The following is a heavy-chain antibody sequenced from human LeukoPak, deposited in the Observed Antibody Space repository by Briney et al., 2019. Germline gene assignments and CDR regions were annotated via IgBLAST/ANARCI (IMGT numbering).Heavy chain of an antibody. V-gene: IGHV4-59*11. CDR1: GGSISSHY. D-gene: IGHD3-10*01. J-gene: IGHJ3*02. Sequence: SETLSLTCTVSGGSISSHYWSWIRQPPGKGLKWIGYIYYSGSTNYNPSLKSRVTISVDTSKNQFSLKLSSVTAADTAVYYCARDRVRRRGDAFDIWGQGTMVTVSS. CDR2: IYYSGST. CDR3: ARDRVRRRGDAFDI.